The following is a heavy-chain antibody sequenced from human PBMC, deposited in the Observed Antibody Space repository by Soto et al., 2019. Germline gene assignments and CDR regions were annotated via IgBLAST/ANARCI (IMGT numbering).Heavy chain of an antibody. CDR2: ISYDGDYK. D-gene: IGHD3-22*01. V-gene: IGHV3-30*03. Sequence: SLRLSCAASGFTVSSYVMHWVRQAPGKGLEWVAKISYDGDYKYYADSVKGRFTISRDNSKNTLYLQVNSLRPEDTAVYYCARELYDSSGYSGSKDVWGQGTTVTVSS. CDR3: ARELYDSSGYSGSKDV. J-gene: IGHJ6*02. CDR1: GFTVSSYV.